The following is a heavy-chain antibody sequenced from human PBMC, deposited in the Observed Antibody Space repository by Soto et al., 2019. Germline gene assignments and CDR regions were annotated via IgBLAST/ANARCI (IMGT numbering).Heavy chain of an antibody. J-gene: IGHJ6*02. CDR2: IWYDGSNK. V-gene: IGHV3-33*01. CDR3: ASAWKSSSSGDYYGMDV. Sequence: GGSLRLSCAASGFTFSSYGMHWVRQAPGKGLEWVAVIWYDGSNKYYADSVKGRFTISRDNSKNTLYLQMNSLRAEDTAVYYCASAWKSSSSGDYYGMDVWGQGTTVTVSS. CDR1: GFTFSSYG. D-gene: IGHD6-6*01.